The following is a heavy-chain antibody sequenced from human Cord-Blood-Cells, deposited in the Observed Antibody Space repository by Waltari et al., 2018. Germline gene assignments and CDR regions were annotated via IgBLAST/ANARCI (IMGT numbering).Heavy chain of an antibody. CDR3: ARDPRQFSSSWYYYYYGMDV. CDR2: IYYSGST. CDR1: VGPISSGDYY. D-gene: IGHD6-13*01. J-gene: IGHJ6*02. V-gene: IGHV4-30-4*08. Sequence: QVQLQESGPGLVKPSQTLSLTCTVPVGPISSGDYYWSWISQPPGKGLEWIGYIYYSGSTYYNPSLKSRVTISVDTSKNQFSLKLSSVTAADTAVYYCARDPRQFSSSWYYYYYGMDVWGQGTTVTVSS.